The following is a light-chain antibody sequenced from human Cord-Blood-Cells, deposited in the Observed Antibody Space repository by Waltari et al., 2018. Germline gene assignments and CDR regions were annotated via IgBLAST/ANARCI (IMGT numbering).Light chain of an antibody. V-gene: IGLV2-14*01. J-gene: IGLJ3*02. CDR1: SSDVGGYNY. CDR2: EVS. CDR3: SSYTSSSTNWV. Sequence: QSALTQPASVSGSPGQSITISCTGTSSDVGGYNYVSWYQQHPGTAPKLMIYEVSNRPSGVANRFSGSKSGNTASLTISGLQAEDEADYYCSSYTSSSTNWVFGGGTKLTVL.